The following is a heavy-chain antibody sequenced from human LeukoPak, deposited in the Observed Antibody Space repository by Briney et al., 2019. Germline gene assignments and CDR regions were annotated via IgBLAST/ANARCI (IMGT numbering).Heavy chain of an antibody. CDR3: AREGIEKKYSYFDY. V-gene: IGHV3-7*01. D-gene: IGHD5-18*01. J-gene: IGHJ4*02. Sequence: TGGSLRLSCAASGFTFSSYWMSWVRQAPGKGLEWVANIKQDGSEKYYVDSVKGRFSISRDNSKNSLYLQMNSLGAEDTAVYYCAREGIEKKYSYFDYWGQGTLVTVSS. CDR2: IKQDGSEK. CDR1: GFTFSSYW.